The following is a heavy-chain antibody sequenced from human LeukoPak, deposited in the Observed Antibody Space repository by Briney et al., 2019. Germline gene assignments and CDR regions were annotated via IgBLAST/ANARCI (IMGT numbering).Heavy chain of an antibody. J-gene: IGHJ4*02. CDR2: INPSGGST. CDR1: GYTFTSYY. V-gene: IGHV1-46*01. CDR3: ARDQEGFDY. Sequence: ASVKVSCKASGYTFTSYYMHWVRQAPGQGPEWMGIINPSGGSTTFAQKFQGRVTVTRDTSTTTVHMELRGLRSEDTAVYYCARDQEGFDYWGQGTVVTVSS.